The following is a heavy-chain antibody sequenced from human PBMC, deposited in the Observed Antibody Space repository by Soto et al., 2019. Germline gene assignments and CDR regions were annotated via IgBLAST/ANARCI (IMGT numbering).Heavy chain of an antibody. CDR1: GDSVSSNSAA. V-gene: IGHV6-1*01. D-gene: IGHD4-17*01. J-gene: IGHJ4*02. Sequence: QVQLQQSGPGLVKPSQTLSLTCAISGDSVSSNSAAWNWIRQSPSRGLEWLGRTYYRSKWYNDYAVSVKSRITINPDTAKNQFSLQLNSVTPEDTAVYYCAREREVATVTTIAEFDYWGQGTLVTVSS. CDR3: AREREVATVTTIAEFDY. CDR2: TYYRSKWYN.